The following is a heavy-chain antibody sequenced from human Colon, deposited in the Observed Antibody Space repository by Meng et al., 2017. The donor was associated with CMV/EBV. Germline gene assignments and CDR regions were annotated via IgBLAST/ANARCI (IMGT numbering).Heavy chain of an antibody. D-gene: IGHD2-8*01. Sequence: SETLSLTCAVSGGSIRNSNYYWGWIRQPPGKGLEWIGNIYYTGSTSNNPSLKSRVAISVDKSKNQFSLKLSSVTTAETAVYYCGRLCTNGICYVRYWGQGTLVTVSS. CDR2: IYYTGST. V-gene: IGHV4-39*07. CDR1: GGSIRNSNYY. J-gene: IGHJ4*02. CDR3: GRLCTNGICYVRY.